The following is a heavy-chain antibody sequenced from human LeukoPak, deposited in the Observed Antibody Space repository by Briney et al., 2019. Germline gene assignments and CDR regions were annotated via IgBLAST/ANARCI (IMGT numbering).Heavy chain of an antibody. CDR3: ASQSPYYYDSSGSPDY. D-gene: IGHD3-22*01. CDR2: ISYDGSNK. CDR1: GFTFSSYG. J-gene: IGHJ4*02. V-gene: IGHV3-30*03. Sequence: GRSLRLSCAASGFTFSSYGMHWVRQAPGKGLEWVAVISYDGSNKYYADSVKGRFTISRDNSKNTLYLQMNSLRAEDTAVYYCASQSPYYYDSSGSPDYWGQGTLVTVSS.